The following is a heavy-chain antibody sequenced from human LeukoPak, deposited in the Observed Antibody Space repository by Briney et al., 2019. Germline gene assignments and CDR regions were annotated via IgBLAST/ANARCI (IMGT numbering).Heavy chain of an antibody. CDR2: IVVGSGNT. Sequence: SVKVSRKASGFTFTSSAMQWVRQARGQRLEWIGWIVVGSGNTNYAQKFQERVTITRDMSTSTAYMELSSLRSEDTAVYYCAADRYGGIIFDYWGQGTLVTVSS. D-gene: IGHD2-15*01. CDR1: GFTFTSSA. J-gene: IGHJ4*02. V-gene: IGHV1-58*02. CDR3: AADRYGGIIFDY.